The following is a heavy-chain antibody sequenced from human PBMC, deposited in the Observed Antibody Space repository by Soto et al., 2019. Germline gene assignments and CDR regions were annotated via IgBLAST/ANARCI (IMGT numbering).Heavy chain of an antibody. D-gene: IGHD5-18*01. CDR2: IWYDGSNK. CDR1: GFTFSAYG. V-gene: IGHV3-33*01. J-gene: IGHJ4*02. Sequence: QVQLVESGGGVVQPGRSLRLSCAASGFTFSAYGMHWVRQAPGKGLEWVAVIWYDGSNKYYADSVKCRVTISRDNSKNTLYLEMDSLRAEDTALYYCARERRGYSYGYDFDYWGQGTLVTVSS. CDR3: ARERRGYSYGYDFDY.